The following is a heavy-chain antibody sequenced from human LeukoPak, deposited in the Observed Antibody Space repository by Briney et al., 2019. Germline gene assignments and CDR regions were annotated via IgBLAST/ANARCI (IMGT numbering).Heavy chain of an antibody. Sequence: SETLSLTCAVYGGSFSGYYWSWIRQPPGKGLEWIGYIYYSGSTNYNPSLKSRVTISVDTSKNQFSLKLSSVTAADTAVYYCARGSRLLSPWGYFQHWGQGTLVTVSS. J-gene: IGHJ1*01. D-gene: IGHD3-3*01. CDR2: IYYSGST. CDR1: GGSFSGYY. V-gene: IGHV4-59*01. CDR3: ARGSRLLSPWGYFQH.